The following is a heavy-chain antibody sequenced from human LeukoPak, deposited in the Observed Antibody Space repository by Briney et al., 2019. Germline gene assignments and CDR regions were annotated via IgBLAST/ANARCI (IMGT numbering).Heavy chain of an antibody. CDR3: ARYCSGGSCYADFDY. V-gene: IGHV4-59*01. D-gene: IGHD2-15*01. J-gene: IGHJ4*02. CDR2: IYYSGST. CDR1: GGSISSYY. Sequence: SETLSLTCTVSGGSISSYYWSWIRQPPGKGLEWIGYIYYSGSTNYNPSLKSRVTISVDTSKNQFSLKLSSATAADTAVYYCARYCSGGSCYADFDYWGQGTLVTVSS.